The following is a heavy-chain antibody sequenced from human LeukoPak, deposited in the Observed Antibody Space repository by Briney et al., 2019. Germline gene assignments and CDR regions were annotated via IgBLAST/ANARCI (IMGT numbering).Heavy chain of an antibody. D-gene: IGHD1-26*01. J-gene: IGHJ4*02. CDR1: GYTFTSYG. Sequence: GASVKVSCKASGYTFTSYGISWVRQAPGQGLEWMGWISAYNGNTNYAQKLQGRVTMTRDTSTSTPYMELRSLRSDDTAVYYCASGSYYFDYWGQGTLVTVSS. CDR3: ASGSYYFDY. CDR2: ISAYNGNT. V-gene: IGHV1-18*01.